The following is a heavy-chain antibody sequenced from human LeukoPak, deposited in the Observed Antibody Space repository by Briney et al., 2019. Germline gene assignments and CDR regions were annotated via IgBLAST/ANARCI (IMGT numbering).Heavy chain of an antibody. CDR1: GGSISSYY. V-gene: IGHV4-59*01. CDR2: IYYGGST. CDR3: ARARVATITVDY. J-gene: IGHJ4*02. Sequence: SETLSLTCAVSGGSISSYYWSWIRQPPGKGLEWIGYIYYGGSTKYNPSLKSRVTISVDTSKNQFSLKLSSVTAADTAVYYCARARVATITVDYWGQGNLVTVSS. D-gene: IGHD5-12*01.